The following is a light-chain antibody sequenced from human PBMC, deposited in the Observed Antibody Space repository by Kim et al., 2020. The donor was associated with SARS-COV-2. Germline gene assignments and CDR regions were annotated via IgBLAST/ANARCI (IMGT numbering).Light chain of an antibody. CDR1: KLGEKY. CDR3: QVWDITTAV. Sequence: VLTGQPASISCSGNKLGEKYVVWYQQRPGQSPVLVVYEDIKRPSGIPERFSGSNSGNKATLTIRGTQAIDEADYYCQVWDITTAVFGGGTKLTVL. CDR2: EDI. V-gene: IGLV3-1*01. J-gene: IGLJ2*01.